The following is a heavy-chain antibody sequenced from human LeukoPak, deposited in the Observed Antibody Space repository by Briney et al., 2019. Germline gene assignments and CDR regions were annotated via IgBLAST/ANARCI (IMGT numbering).Heavy chain of an antibody. D-gene: IGHD2-2*01. V-gene: IGHV4-34*01. CDR1: GGSFSGYY. CDR3: ARRGYCSSTSCYRPFDY. J-gene: IGHJ4*02. Sequence: SETLSLTCAVYGGSFSGYYWSWIRQPPGKGLEWIGEINHSGSTNYNPSLKSRVTISVDTSKNQFSLKLSSVTTADTAVYYCARRGYCSSTSCYRPFDYWGQGTLVTVSS. CDR2: INHSGST.